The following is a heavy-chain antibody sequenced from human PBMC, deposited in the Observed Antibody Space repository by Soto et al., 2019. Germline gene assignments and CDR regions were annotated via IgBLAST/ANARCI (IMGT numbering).Heavy chain of an antibody. CDR3: ARQGACSSTSCPAYYYYYAMDV. D-gene: IGHD2-2*01. CDR2: VSIGGST. Sequence: DVQLLESGGGLVQPEGSLRLSCAASGFTFSSYAMGWVRQGPGKGLEWVAVVSIGGSTHYADSVRGRFTISRYNAKNSLYLQMNSLRAEDTAVYFCARQGACSSTSCPAYYYYYAMDVWGQGTTVTVSS. CDR1: GFTFSSYA. V-gene: IGHV3-23*01. J-gene: IGHJ6*02.